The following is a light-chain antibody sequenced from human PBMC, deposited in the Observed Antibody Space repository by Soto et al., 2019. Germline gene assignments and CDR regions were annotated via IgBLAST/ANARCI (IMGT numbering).Light chain of an antibody. Sequence: EIVLTQSPGILSLSPGERATLSCRASQSVSNDFLAWYQQKPGQAPRLLIYGASTRATDVPDRFSGSGSGADFTLSISRLEPEDFATYYCQQYNTYSLLTFGGGTKVEIK. CDR3: QQYNTYSLLT. J-gene: IGKJ4*01. V-gene: IGKV3-20*01. CDR2: GAS. CDR1: QSVSNDF.